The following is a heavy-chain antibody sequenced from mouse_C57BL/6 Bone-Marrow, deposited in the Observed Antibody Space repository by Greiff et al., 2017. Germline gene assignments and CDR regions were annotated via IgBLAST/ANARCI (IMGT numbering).Heavy chain of an antibody. CDR2: INPSSGYT. V-gene: IGHV1-4*01. D-gene: IGHD1-1*01. CDR3: SRYLLLRYRVYFDV. J-gene: IGHJ1*03. CDR1: GYTFTSYT. Sequence: VKLQESGAELARPGASVKMSCKASGYTFTSYTMHWVKQRPGQGLEWIGYINPSSGYTKYNQKFKDKATLTADKSSSTAYMQLSILTSEDSAVYYCSRYLLLRYRVYFDVWGTGTTVTVSS.